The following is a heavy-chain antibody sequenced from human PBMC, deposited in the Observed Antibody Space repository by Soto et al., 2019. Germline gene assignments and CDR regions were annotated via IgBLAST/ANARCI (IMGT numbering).Heavy chain of an antibody. D-gene: IGHD3-3*01. CDR3: ARGGRGFGVVPWWFDP. J-gene: IGHJ5*02. CDR2: IYYSGST. CDR1: GGSISSYY. V-gene: IGHV4-59*01. Sequence: PSETLSLTCTVSGGSISSYYWSWIRQPPGKGLEWIGYIYYSGSTNYNPSLKSRVTISVDTSKNQFSLKLSSVTAADTAVYYCARGGRGFGVVPWWFDPWGQGTLVTVSS.